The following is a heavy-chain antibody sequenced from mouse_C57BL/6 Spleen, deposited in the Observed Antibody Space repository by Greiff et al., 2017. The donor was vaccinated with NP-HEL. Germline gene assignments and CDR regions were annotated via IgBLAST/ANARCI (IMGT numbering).Heavy chain of an antibody. D-gene: IGHD2-3*01. J-gene: IGHJ3*01. CDR2: IDPSDSYT. CDR1: GYTFTSYW. CDR3: ARGLYDGSEGFAY. V-gene: IGHV1-59*01. Sequence: QVQLKESGAELVRPGTSVKLSCKASGYTFTSYWMHWVKQRPGQGLEWIGVIDPSDSYTNYNQKFKGKATLTVDTSSSTAYMQLSSLTSEDSAVEYCARGLYDGSEGFAYWGQGTLVTVSA.